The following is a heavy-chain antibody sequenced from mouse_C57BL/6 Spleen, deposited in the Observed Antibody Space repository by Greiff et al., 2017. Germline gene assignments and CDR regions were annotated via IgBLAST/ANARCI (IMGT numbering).Heavy chain of an antibody. J-gene: IGHJ3*01. CDR2: IWSGGST. CDR3: ARNRGIYYGNAWFAY. V-gene: IGHV2-2*01. Sequence: QVHVKQSGPGLVQPSQSLSITCTVSGFSLTSYGVHWVRQSPGKGLEWLGVIWSGGSTDYNAAFISRLSISKDNSKSQVFFKMNSLQADDTAIYYCARNRGIYYGNAWFAYWGQGTLVTVSA. D-gene: IGHD2-1*01. CDR1: GFSLTSYG.